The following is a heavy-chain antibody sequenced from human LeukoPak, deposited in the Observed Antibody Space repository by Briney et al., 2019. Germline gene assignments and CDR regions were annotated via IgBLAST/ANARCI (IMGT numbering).Heavy chain of an antibody. CDR2: ISGSGGST. J-gene: IGHJ4*02. D-gene: IGHD3-9*01. CDR1: GFTFSSYA. Sequence: GGSLRLSCAASGFTFSSYAMSWVRQAPGKGLEWVSAISGSGGSTYYADSVKGRFTISRDNSKNTLYLQMNSLRAEDTAVYYCAKAYYDILTGYYMMYYFDYWGQGTLVTVSS. V-gene: IGHV3-23*01. CDR3: AKAYYDILTGYYMMYYFDY.